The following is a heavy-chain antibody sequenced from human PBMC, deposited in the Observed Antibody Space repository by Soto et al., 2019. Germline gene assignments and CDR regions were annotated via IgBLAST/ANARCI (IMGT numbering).Heavy chain of an antibody. CDR1: GGSISSYY. CDR3: ARSFQEGITIFGVGDV. CDR2: IYYSGST. Sequence: SETLSLTCTVSGGSISSYYWSWIRQPPGKGLEWIGYIYYSGSTNYNPSLKSRVTISVDTSKNQFSLKLSSVTAADTAVYYCARSFQEGITIFGVGDVWGQGTTVTVSS. V-gene: IGHV4-59*01. D-gene: IGHD3-3*01. J-gene: IGHJ6*02.